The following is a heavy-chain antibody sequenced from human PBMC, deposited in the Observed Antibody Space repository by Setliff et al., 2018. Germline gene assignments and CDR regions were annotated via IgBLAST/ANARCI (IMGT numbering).Heavy chain of an antibody. CDR1: GFTSSSYA. CDR2: ISYDGSNK. D-gene: IGHD3-16*01. CDR3: ARDRLRSDSPWGYFDY. V-gene: IGHV3-30*04. J-gene: IGHJ4*02. Sequence: GGSLSLSCAASGFTSSSYAMHWVRQAPGKGLEWVAVISYDGSNKYYADSVKGRFTISRDNSKNTLYLQMNSLRAEDTAVYYCARDRLRSDSPWGYFDYWGQGTLVTVSS.